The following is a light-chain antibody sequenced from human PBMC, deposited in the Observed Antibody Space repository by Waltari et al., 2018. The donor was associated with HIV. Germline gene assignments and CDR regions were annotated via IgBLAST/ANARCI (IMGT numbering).Light chain of an antibody. Sequence: ALTQPHSSYAPPGQKVPSHSSGTAHTTATLSESGSHQFPGTPPKLIIFDNDQRHSGVPDRFSASKSGTSATLDITGLQTGDEADYYCGTWDASLNLAGVFGGGTRLTVL. CDR3: GTWDASLNLAGV. CDR2: DND. V-gene: IGLV1-51*01. J-gene: IGLJ3*02. CDR1: AHTTATLS.